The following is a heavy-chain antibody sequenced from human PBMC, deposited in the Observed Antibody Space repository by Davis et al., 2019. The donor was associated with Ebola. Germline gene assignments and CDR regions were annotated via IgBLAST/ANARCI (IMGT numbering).Heavy chain of an antibody. CDR1: GFSFSSTW. Sequence: PGGSLRLSCAASGFSFSSTWMHWVRQAPGKGLVWVSRIHSDGTSTIYTDSVKGRFTISRDNAKNTLYLQMNTLRAEDTAVYYCAKDIDPGIAAALVDYWGQGTLVTVSS. V-gene: IGHV3-74*01. CDR2: IHSDGTST. J-gene: IGHJ4*02. D-gene: IGHD6-13*01. CDR3: AKDIDPGIAAALVDY.